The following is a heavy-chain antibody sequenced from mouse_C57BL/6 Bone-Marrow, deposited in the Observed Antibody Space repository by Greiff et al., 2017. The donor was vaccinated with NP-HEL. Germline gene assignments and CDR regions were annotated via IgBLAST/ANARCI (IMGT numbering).Heavy chain of an antibody. V-gene: IGHV1-64*01. CDR2: IHPNSGST. D-gene: IGHD1-1*01. CDR1: GYTFTSYW. J-gene: IGHJ1*03. CDR3: VRKYYYGSQYFDV. Sequence: QVQLQQPGAELVKPGASVKLSCKASGYTFTSYWMHWVKQRPGQGLEWIGMIHPNSGSTNYNEKFKSKATLTVDKSSSTAYMQLSSLTSEDSAVYCCVRKYYYGSQYFDVWGTGTTVTVSS.